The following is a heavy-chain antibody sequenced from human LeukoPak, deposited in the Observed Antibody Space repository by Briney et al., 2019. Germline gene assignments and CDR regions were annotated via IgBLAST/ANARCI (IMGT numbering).Heavy chain of an antibody. D-gene: IGHD6-13*01. CDR2: IRQDGSEK. J-gene: IGHJ4*01. CDR3: ARDGTAAGLYFDL. Sequence: GGSLRLSCAVSGFTFTDYWMNWVRQAPGKGLEWVASIRQDGSEKTYVDSVKGRFTISRDNTKNSLSLQVNRQRVEDTAVYYCARDGTAAGLYFDLWGQGTLVTVSS. CDR1: GFTFTDYW. V-gene: IGHV3-7*01.